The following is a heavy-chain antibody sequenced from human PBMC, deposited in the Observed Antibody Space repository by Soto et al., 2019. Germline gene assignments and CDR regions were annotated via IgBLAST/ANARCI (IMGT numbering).Heavy chain of an antibody. CDR2: IKQDGSEK. Sequence: GGSLRLSCAASGFTFSSYWMSWVRQAPGKGLEWVANIKQDGSEKYYVDSVKGRFTISRDNAKNSLYLQMNSLRAEDTAVYYCARIGSGWYDAFDIWGQGTMVTVSS. J-gene: IGHJ3*02. V-gene: IGHV3-7*03. CDR3: ARIGSGWYDAFDI. CDR1: GFTFSSYW. D-gene: IGHD6-19*01.